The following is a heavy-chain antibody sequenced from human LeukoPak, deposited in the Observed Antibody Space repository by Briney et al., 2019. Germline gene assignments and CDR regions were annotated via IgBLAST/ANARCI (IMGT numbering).Heavy chain of an antibody. J-gene: IGHJ3*02. CDR3: ARPSSTGVDAFDI. D-gene: IGHD7-27*01. Sequence: GESLKISCKGSGNNFTNYWIGWVRQMPGKGLEWMGIIYPGDSDTRYSPSFQGQVTISADKSISTAYLQWSSLKASDTAMYYCARPSSTGVDAFDIWGQGTMVTVSS. V-gene: IGHV5-51*01. CDR1: GNNFTNYW. CDR2: IYPGDSDT.